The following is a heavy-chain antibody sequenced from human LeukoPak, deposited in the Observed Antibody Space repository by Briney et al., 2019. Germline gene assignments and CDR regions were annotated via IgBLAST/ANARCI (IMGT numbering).Heavy chain of an antibody. CDR3: ARGDDYSSSSWFDP. Sequence: SETLPLTCTVSGGSISSYYWRWIRQPPGKGLEWIGYIYFSGSTNYNPSLKSRVSISVDTSKDQFSLKLSSVTAADTAVYYCARGDDYSSSSWFDPWGQGTLVTVSS. CDR2: IYFSGST. D-gene: IGHD6-6*01. V-gene: IGHV4-59*01. CDR1: GGSISSYY. J-gene: IGHJ5*02.